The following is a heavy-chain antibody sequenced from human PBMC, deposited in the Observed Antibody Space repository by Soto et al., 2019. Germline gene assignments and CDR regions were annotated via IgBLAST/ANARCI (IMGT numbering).Heavy chain of an antibody. V-gene: IGHV1-69*12. Sequence: QVQLVQSGAEVKKPGSSVKVSCKASGGTFNNYAFSWVRQAPGQGLEWMGGIIPIFRTPDYAQKFQGRVTITAAESTTTAYMELTGLRSEDTAVYYCARDKDRLRLGGNYDYETDVWGQGTTVTVSS. D-gene: IGHD5-12*01. CDR1: GGTFNNYA. CDR3: ARDKDRLRLGGNYDYETDV. CDR2: IIPIFRTP. J-gene: IGHJ6*02.